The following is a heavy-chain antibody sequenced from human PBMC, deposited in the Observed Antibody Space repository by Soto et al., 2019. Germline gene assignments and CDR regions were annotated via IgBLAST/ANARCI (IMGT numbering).Heavy chain of an antibody. CDR3: GKGHSPVWFDP. CDR1: GITFSSHA. V-gene: IGHV3-23*01. CDR2: ISGSGGST. Sequence: AGGALRLSCAASGITFSSHAHSWVRQAPGKGREWVSAISGSGGSTYYADSVKGRFTISRDNSKNTLYLQMNSLRAEDTAVYYCGKGHSPVWFDPWGQGTLVTVSS. D-gene: IGHD4-4*01. J-gene: IGHJ5*02.